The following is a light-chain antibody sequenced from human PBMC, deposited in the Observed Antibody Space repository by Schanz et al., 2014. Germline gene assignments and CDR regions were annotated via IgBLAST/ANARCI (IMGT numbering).Light chain of an antibody. CDR3: CSYASNNHRVV. J-gene: IGLJ2*01. CDR1: SSDVGAYNF. CDR2: EVN. Sequence: QSVLTQPPSASGSPGQSVTISCTGTSSDVGAYNFVSWYEQHPGKAPKLMINEVNKRPSGVPDRFSGSKSGNTAFLTVSGXXAEDEGDYYCCSYASNNHRVVFGGGTKLTVL. V-gene: IGLV2-8*01.